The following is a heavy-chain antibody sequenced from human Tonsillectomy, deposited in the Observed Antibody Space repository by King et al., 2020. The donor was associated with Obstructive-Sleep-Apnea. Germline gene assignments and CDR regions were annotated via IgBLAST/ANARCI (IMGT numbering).Heavy chain of an antibody. CDR3: ARPPSGESYGMDV. CDR2: ISSSSSYI. CDR1: GFTFSSYS. V-gene: IGHV3-21*01. Sequence: VQLLESGGGLVKPGGSLRLSCAASGFTFSSYSMNWVRQAPGKGLEWVSSISSSSSYIYYADSVKGRFTISRDNAKNSLYLQMDSLRAEDTAVYYCARPPSGESYGMDVWGRGTTVTVSS. J-gene: IGHJ6*02.